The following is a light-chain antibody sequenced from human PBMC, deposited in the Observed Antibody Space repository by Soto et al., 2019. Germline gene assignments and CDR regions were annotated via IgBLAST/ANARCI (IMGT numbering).Light chain of an antibody. CDR2: AAY. CDR3: QQSYDTPWT. Sequence: DIQMTQSPFSLSASIGDRVTITCRASQTILSFLNWYQQRPGKAPSLLIYAAYNLESGVPSRFSGSGSGTEFTLTISSLQSEDFATYSCQQSYDTPWTFGQGTKLEIK. J-gene: IGKJ1*01. V-gene: IGKV1-39*01. CDR1: QTILSF.